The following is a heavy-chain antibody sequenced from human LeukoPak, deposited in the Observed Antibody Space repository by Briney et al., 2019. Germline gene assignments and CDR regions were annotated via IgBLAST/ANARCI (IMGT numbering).Heavy chain of an antibody. Sequence: GGSLRLSCAASGFTFSSFSMNWVRQAPGKGLEWVSFITSISRTIYYADSVKGRFTITRDNAKNSLYLQMNSLRAEDTAVYYCARDGGFCSGGSCYDYWGQGTLVTVSS. CDR3: ARDGGFCSGGSCYDY. V-gene: IGHV3-48*04. CDR2: ITSISRTI. J-gene: IGHJ4*02. CDR1: GFTFSSFS. D-gene: IGHD2-15*01.